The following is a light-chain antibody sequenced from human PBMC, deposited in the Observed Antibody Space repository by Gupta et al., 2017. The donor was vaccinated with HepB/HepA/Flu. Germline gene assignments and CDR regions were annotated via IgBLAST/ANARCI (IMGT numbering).Light chain of an antibody. CDR1: RSNIGLNY. V-gene: IGLV1-47*02. Sequence: QSVLTQPPSVSGTPGQRVTISCSGSRSNIGLNYVYWYQQIPGRAPKLLLYSNDQRPSGGPERFSGFKFGSYHPLDINGLRSEEGTDYYFAAWDDSLPHWEGFGGGNKVNVL. CDR3: AAWDDSLPHWEG. CDR2: SND. J-gene: IGLJ2*01.